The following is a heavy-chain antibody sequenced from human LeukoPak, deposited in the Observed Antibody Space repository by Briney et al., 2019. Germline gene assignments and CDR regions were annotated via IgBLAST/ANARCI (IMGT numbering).Heavy chain of an antibody. CDR2: ISSSSSYI. CDR1: GFTFSSYS. Sequence: GGSLRLSCAASGFTFSSYSMNWVRQAPGKGLEWVSSISSSSSYIYYADSVKGRFTISRDNAKNSLYLQMNSLGAEDTAVYYCARVYDFWSGYYGYFDYWGQGTLVTVSS. D-gene: IGHD3-3*01. J-gene: IGHJ4*02. CDR3: ARVYDFWSGYYGYFDY. V-gene: IGHV3-21*01.